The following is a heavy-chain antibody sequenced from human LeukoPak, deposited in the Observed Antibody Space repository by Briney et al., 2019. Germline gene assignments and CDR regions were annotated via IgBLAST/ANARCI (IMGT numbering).Heavy chain of an antibody. Sequence: GGSLRLSCAASGFTFSSYWMSWVRQAPGKGLEWVANIKQDGSEKYYVDSVKGRFTISRDNAKNSLYLQMNSLRAEDTAVYYCARVSSGELSLWQNYFDYWGQGTLVTVSS. V-gene: IGHV3-7*03. J-gene: IGHJ4*02. CDR1: GFTFSSYW. D-gene: IGHD3-16*02. CDR3: ARVSSGELSLWQNYFDY. CDR2: IKQDGSEK.